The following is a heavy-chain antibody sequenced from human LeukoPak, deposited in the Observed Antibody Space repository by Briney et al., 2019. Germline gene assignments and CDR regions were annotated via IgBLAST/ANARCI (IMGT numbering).Heavy chain of an antibody. Sequence: SQTLSLTCTVSGGSISSGGYYWSWIRQPPGKGLEWIGYIYHSGSTYYNPSLKSRVTISVDRSKNQFSLKLSSVTAADTAVYYCATHYYDSSGFFDYWGQGTLVTVSS. CDR3: ATHYYDSSGFFDY. V-gene: IGHV4-30-2*01. D-gene: IGHD3-22*01. CDR1: GGSISSGGYY. CDR2: IYHSGST. J-gene: IGHJ4*02.